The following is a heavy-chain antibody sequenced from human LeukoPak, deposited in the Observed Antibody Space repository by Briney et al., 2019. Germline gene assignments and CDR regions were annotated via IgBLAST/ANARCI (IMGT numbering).Heavy chain of an antibody. J-gene: IGHJ4*02. CDR1: GYSISSGYY. CDR2: IYHSGST. D-gene: IGHD3-16*01. CDR3: ATVSVSGNVWSFSDMRIDY. Sequence: PSDTLSLTCAVSGYSISSGYYWGWIRQTPGKGLEWIGSIYHSGSTYYNPSLKSRVTISADTSKNHFSLKLTPVTAADTAVYFCATVSVSGNVWSFSDMRIDYWGRGTLVTVSS. V-gene: IGHV4-38-2*01.